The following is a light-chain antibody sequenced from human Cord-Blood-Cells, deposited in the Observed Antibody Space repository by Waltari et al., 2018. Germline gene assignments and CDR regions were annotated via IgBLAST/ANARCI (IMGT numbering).Light chain of an antibody. J-gene: IGKJ1*01. Sequence: EIVLTQSPATLSLSPGERATLSCRASQSVSSYLAWYQQKPGQAPRLLIYDASNMATGIPARFSGSGSGTDFTLTISSLEPEDFAVYYCQQHSNWPPTFGQGTKVEIK. CDR2: DAS. CDR3: QQHSNWPPT. V-gene: IGKV3-11*01. CDR1: QSVSSY.